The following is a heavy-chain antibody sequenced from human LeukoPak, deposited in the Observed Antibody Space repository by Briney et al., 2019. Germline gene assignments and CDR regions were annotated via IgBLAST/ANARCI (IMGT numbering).Heavy chain of an antibody. D-gene: IGHD1-1*01. Sequence: GGSLRLSCAASGFIFSTYNMAWVRQAPGKGLEWVSSITSRSSYIYYVDSVKGRFNISRDNAKNSLYLQMNSLRAEDTAVYYCAGNVQPERAFDYWGQGTLVTVSS. J-gene: IGHJ4*02. CDR1: GFIFSTYN. CDR2: ITSRSSYI. V-gene: IGHV3-21*01. CDR3: AGNVQPERAFDY.